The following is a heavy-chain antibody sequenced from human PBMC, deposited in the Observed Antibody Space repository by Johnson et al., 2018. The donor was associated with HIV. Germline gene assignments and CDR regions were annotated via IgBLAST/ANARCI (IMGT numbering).Heavy chain of an antibody. J-gene: IGHJ3*02. Sequence: QVQLVESGGGLVQPGGSLRLSCAASGFTFSSYAMHWFRQAPGKGLEWVAVISSDGNNKFYSDSVKGRFTVSRDNSKNTLYLQMNSLRGDDTAVYYCARPAIVVLPAGAFDIWGPGTMVTVSS. D-gene: IGHD2-2*01. CDR1: GFTFSSYA. CDR3: ARPAIVVLPAGAFDI. V-gene: IGHV3-30*04. CDR2: ISSDGNNK.